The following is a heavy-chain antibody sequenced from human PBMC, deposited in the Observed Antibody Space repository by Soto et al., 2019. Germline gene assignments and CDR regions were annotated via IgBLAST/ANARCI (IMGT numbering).Heavy chain of an antibody. CDR3: ARDLSGYYYDSSGYYY. CDR1: GGTFSSYA. Sequence: VSCKASGGTFSSYAISWVRQAPGQGLEWMGGIIPILGIANYAQKFQGRVTITADKSTSTAYMELSSLRSEDTAVYYCARDLSGYYYDSSGYYYWGQGTLVTVSS. V-gene: IGHV1-69*10. D-gene: IGHD3-22*01. CDR2: IIPILGIA. J-gene: IGHJ4*02.